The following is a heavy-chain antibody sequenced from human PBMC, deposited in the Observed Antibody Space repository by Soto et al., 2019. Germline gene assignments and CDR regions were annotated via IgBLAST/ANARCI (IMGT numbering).Heavy chain of an antibody. CDR3: ARAVAEGIGTTSHAYYYMDV. CDR1: GFTFSSYS. J-gene: IGHJ6*03. V-gene: IGHV3-21*01. CDR2: ISSSSSYI. Sequence: GGSLRLSCAASGFTFSSYSMNWVRQAPGKGLEWVSSISSSSSYIYYADSVKGRFTISRDNAKNSLYLQMNSLRAEDTAVYYCARAVAEGIGTTSHAYYYMDVWGKGTTVTVSS. D-gene: IGHD1-7*01.